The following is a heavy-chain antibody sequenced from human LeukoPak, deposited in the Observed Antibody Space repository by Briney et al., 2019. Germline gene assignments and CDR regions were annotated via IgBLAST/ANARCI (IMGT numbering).Heavy chain of an antibody. D-gene: IGHD2-2*02. CDR2: IIPIFGTA. Sequence: SVKVSCKASGGTFSSYAISWVRQAPGQGLEWMGGIIPIFGTANYAQKFQGRVTITTDESTSTAYMELSSLRSEDTAVYYCARLGYCSSTSCYSTNWFDPWGQGTLVTVSS. V-gene: IGHV1-69*05. CDR3: ARLGYCSSTSCYSTNWFDP. CDR1: GGTFSSYA. J-gene: IGHJ5*02.